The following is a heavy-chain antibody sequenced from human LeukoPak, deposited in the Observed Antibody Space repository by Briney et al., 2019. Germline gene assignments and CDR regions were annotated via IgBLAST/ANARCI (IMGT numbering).Heavy chain of an antibody. CDR2: INHSGST. J-gene: IGHJ5*02. CDR1: GFLFSTYE. D-gene: IGHD6-19*01. CDR3: ARGLSRVGRQWLFSNWFDP. Sequence: GSLRLSCAASGFLFSTYEMNWVRQAPGKGLEWIGEINHSGSTNYNPSLKSRVTISVDTSKNQFSLNLSSVTAADTAVYYCARGLSRVGRQWLFSNWFDPWGQGTLVTVSS. V-gene: IGHV4-34*01.